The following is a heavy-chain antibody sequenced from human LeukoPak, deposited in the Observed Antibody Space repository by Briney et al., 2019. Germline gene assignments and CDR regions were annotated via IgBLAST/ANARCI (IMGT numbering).Heavy chain of an antibody. D-gene: IGHD6-19*01. J-gene: IGHJ4*02. CDR2: ISGSGGST. CDR3: AKADTGSSGWYSRAWFFDY. Sequence: GGSLRLSCAASGFAFSSYAMSWVRQAPGKGLEWVSAISGSGGSTYYADSVKGRFTISRDNSKNTLYLQMNSLRAEDTAVYYCAKADTGSSGWYSRAWFFDYWGQGTLVTVSS. V-gene: IGHV3-23*01. CDR1: GFAFSSYA.